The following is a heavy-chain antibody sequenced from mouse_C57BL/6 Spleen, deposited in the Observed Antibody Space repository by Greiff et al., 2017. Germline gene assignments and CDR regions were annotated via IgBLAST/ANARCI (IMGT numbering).Heavy chain of an antibody. CDR1: GFTFNTYA. Sequence: EVQLVESGGGLVQPKGSLKLSCAASGFTFNTYAMHWVRQAPGKGLEWVARIRSKSSNYATYYADSVKDRFTISRDDSQSMLYLQMNNLKTEDTAMYYCVRAPHYYGSSPYAMDYWGQGTSVTVSS. CDR2: IRSKSSNYAT. V-gene: IGHV10-3*01. CDR3: VRAPHYYGSSPYAMDY. J-gene: IGHJ4*01. D-gene: IGHD1-1*01.